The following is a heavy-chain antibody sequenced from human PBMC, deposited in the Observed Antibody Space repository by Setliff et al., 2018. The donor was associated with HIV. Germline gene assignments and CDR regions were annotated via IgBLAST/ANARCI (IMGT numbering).Heavy chain of an antibody. J-gene: IGHJ4*02. Sequence: SETLSLTCAVSGGSISSGGYSWSWIRQPPGKGLEWIGYIFHSGSTYYNPSLKSRVTISVDRSKNQFSLRLSAVTAADAAVYYCASLTDYGGDSGSHWGQGTLVTVSS. D-gene: IGHD4-17*01. V-gene: IGHV4-30-2*02. CDR1: GGSISSGGYS. CDR2: IFHSGST. CDR3: ASLTDYGGDSGSH.